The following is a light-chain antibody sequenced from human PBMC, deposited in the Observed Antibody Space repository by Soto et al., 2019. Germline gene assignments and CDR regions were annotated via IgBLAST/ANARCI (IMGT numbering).Light chain of an antibody. CDR3: QQYQSSRWT. V-gene: IGKV3-20*01. Sequence: EIVLTQPPGTLSLSPGERATLSCRASQSVASAYFAWYQHTPGQAPRLLIYGASSRATGVPDRFSGSGSGTDFTLSISSLEPDDFAVYYCQQYQSSRWTFGQGSKVEAK. CDR2: GAS. CDR1: QSVASAY. J-gene: IGKJ1*01.